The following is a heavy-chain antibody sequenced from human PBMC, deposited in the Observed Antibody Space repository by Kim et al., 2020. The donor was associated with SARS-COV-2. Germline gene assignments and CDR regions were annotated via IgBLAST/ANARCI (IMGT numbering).Heavy chain of an antibody. V-gene: IGHV3-23*01. CDR1: GFTFGVYA. CDR2: ISDSSRNT. Sequence: GGSLRLSCAASGFTFGVYAMSWARQAPGKGLEWVSTISDSSRNTHYADSVKGRFTISRDNSMNTLYLQMNSLRAEDTAVYYCDASDYWGQGTLVTVSS. CDR3: DASDY. J-gene: IGHJ4*02.